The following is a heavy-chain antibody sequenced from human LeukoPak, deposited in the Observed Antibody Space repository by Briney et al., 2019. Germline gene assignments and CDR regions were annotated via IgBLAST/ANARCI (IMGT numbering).Heavy chain of an antibody. CDR1: GGSFSGYY. D-gene: IGHD3-22*01. CDR2: IYFSGST. Sequence: SETLSLTCAVYGGSFSGYYWDWIRQPPGKGLEWIGNIYFSGSTSYNPSLKSRVTISVDTSKNQFSLKLSSVTAADTAVYYCARQSPLDYYDSSGYLSDWFDPWGQGTLVTVSS. CDR3: ARQSPLDYYDSSGYLSDWFDP. J-gene: IGHJ5*02. V-gene: IGHV4-34*01.